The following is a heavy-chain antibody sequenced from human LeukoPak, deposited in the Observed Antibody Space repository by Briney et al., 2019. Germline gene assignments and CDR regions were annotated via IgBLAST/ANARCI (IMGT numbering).Heavy chain of an antibody. V-gene: IGHV4-39*07. J-gene: IGHJ4*02. CDR3: ARDPRGSSEVP. D-gene: IGHD1-26*01. CDR2: IYYSGST. Sequence: PSETLSLTCTVSGGSISSSSYYWGWIRQPPGKGLEWIGSIYYSGSTYYNPSLKSRVTISVDTSKNQFSLKLSSVTAADTAVYYCARDPRGSSEVPWGQGTLVTVSS. CDR1: GGSISSSSYY.